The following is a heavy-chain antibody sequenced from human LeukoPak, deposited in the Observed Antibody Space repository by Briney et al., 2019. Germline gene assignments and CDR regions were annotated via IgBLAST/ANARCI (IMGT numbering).Heavy chain of an antibody. V-gene: IGHV4-39*07. CDR2: IYYSGST. Sequence: PSETLSLTCTVSGGSISSSSYYWGWIRQPPGKGLEWIGSIYYSGSTYYNPSLKSRVTISVDTSKNQFSLKLSSVTAADTAVYYCARFAGWGFDYWGQGTLVTVSS. CDR1: GGSISSSSYY. J-gene: IGHJ4*02. D-gene: IGHD7-27*01. CDR3: ARFAGWGFDY.